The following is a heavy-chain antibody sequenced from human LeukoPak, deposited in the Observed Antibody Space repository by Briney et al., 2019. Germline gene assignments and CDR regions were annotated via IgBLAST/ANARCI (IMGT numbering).Heavy chain of an antibody. CDR2: IKQDGSEK. D-gene: IGHD3-22*01. CDR3: VRDERANYYDSSGHH. Sequence: GGSLRLSCAASGFTFSSYWMSWVRQAPGKGLEWVANIKQDGSEKYYVDSVKGRFTISRDNAKNSLYLQMNSLRAEDTAVYYCVRDERANYYDSSGHHWGQGTLVTVSS. J-gene: IGHJ5*02. V-gene: IGHV3-7*01. CDR1: GFTFSSYW.